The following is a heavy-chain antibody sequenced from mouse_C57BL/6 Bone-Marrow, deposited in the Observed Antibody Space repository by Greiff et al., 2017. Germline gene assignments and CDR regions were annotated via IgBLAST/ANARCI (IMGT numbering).Heavy chain of an antibody. CDR1: GYTFTSYW. CDR3: ARSGLLYYFDY. D-gene: IGHD6-1*01. CDR2: IDPSDSYT. V-gene: IGHV1-69*01. J-gene: IGHJ2*01. Sequence: QVQLQQPGAELVMPGASVKLSCKASGYTFTSYWMHWVKQRPGQGLEWIGEIDPSDSYTNYNQKFKGKSTLTVDKSSSTAYMQLSSLTSEDAAVYYCARSGLLYYFDYWGKGTTRTVSS.